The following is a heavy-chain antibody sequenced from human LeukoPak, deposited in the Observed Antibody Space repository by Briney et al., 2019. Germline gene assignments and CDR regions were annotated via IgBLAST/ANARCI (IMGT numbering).Heavy chain of an antibody. CDR1: GFTFSNYG. CDR2: ISYDGSNK. V-gene: IGHV3-30*18. D-gene: IGHD5-18*01. Sequence: PGTSLRLSCAASGFTFSNYGMHWVRQASGKGLEWVAGISYDGSNKYYGDSVKGRFTISRDNSKNTLYLQMNSLRAGDTAVYYCAKDWVNTAMVLYYYDYWGQGTLVTVSS. CDR3: AKDWVNTAMVLYYYDY. J-gene: IGHJ4*02.